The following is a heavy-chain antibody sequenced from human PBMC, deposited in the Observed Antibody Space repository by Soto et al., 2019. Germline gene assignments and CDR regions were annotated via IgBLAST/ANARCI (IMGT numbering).Heavy chain of an antibody. J-gene: IGHJ3*02. CDR3: ARDPSITMPFGI. CDR1: GYSISSGYY. D-gene: IGHD3-10*01. Sequence: SETLSLTYAVSGYSISSGYYWGWIRQPPGKGLEWIGSIYHSGSTYYNPSLKSRVTISVDTSKNQFSLKLSSVTAADTAVYYCARDPSITMPFGIWGQVTMVT. V-gene: IGHV4-38-2*02. CDR2: IYHSGST.